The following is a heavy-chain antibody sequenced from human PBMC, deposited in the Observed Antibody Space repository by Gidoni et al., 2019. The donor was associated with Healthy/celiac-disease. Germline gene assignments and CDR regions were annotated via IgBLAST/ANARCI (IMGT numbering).Heavy chain of an antibody. D-gene: IGHD3-22*01. CDR2: IYSGGST. CDR3: ARARSSGYYYRAFDI. CDR1: GFPVSSNY. Sequence: EVQLVESGGGLIQPGGSLRLSCAASGFPVSSNYMSWVRQAPGKGLEWVSVIYSGGSTYYADSVKGRFTISRDNSKNTLYLQMNSLRAEDTAVYYCARARSSGYYYRAFDIWGQGTMVTVSS. V-gene: IGHV3-53*01. J-gene: IGHJ3*02.